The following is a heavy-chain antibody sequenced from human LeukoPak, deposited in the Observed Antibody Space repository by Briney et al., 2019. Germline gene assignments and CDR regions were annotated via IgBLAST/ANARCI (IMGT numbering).Heavy chain of an antibody. CDR3: AATKYSSGWYLRREY. CDR1: GGSISSSSYY. Sequence: SETLSLTCTVSGGSISSSSYYWGWIRQPPGKGLEWIGSIYYSGSTYYNPSLKSRVTISVDTSKNQFSLKLSSVTAADTAVYYCAATKYSSGWYLRREYWGQGTLVTVSS. D-gene: IGHD6-19*01. J-gene: IGHJ4*02. V-gene: IGHV4-39*07. CDR2: IYYSGST.